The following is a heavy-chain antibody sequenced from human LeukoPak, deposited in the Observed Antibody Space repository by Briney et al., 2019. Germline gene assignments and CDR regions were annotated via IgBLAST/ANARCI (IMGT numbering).Heavy chain of an antibody. D-gene: IGHD4/OR15-4a*01. CDR3: ARRAGAYSHPYDC. J-gene: IGHJ4*02. CDR1: GFTVSRNY. CDR2: IYSGGRT. V-gene: IGHV3-53*01. Sequence: SGGSLRLSCAASGFTVSRNYMSWVRQAPGKGLEWVSVIYSGGRTYYADSVKGRFTISRDNSKNTLYLQMNSLRAEDTAVYYCARRAGAYSHPYDCWGQGTLVTVSS.